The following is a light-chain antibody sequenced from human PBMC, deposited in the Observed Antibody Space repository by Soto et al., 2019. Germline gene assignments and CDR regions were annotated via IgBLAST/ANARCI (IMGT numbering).Light chain of an antibody. CDR3: AAWDDSLNGVV. V-gene: IGLV1-44*01. J-gene: IGLJ2*01. CDR1: GSNIGSDT. CDR2: SIN. Sequence: QSVLTQPPSASVTPGQRVTISCSGSGSNIGSDTVNWYQQLPGTAPKLLIYSINQRPSGVPDRFSGSKSGTSASLAISGLQSDDEADYYCAAWDDSLNGVVFGGGTKVTVL.